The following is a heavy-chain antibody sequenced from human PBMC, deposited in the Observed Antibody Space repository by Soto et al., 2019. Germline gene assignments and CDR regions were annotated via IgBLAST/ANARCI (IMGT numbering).Heavy chain of an antibody. Sequence: EGQLVESGGGLVQPGGSLRLSCAASGFSFSNSNMNWVRQAPGKGLEWISYISSSGDTIFYGDSVEGRFTISRDNDKNSLYLQMNSLRAEDTAVYHCARAKYYGTETYLPWFDPWGQGTRVTVSS. CDR1: GFSFSNSN. CDR3: ARAKYYGTETYLPWFDP. J-gene: IGHJ5*02. CDR2: ISSSGDTI. D-gene: IGHD3-10*01. V-gene: IGHV3-48*01.